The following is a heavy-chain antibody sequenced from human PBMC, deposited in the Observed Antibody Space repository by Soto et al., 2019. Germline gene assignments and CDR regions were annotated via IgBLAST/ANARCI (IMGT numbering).Heavy chain of an antibody. CDR2: IYYSGST. V-gene: IGHV4-59*08. CDR3: ARSDHYYYDSSGYWDY. J-gene: IGHJ4*02. D-gene: IGHD3-22*01. CDR1: CGFTSCDF. Sequence: ASEAMFPTWPVSCGFTSCDFWCVSRPPPQKGLEWIGYIYYSGSTNYNPSLKSRLTISVDTSKNQFSLKLSSVTAADTAVYYCARSDHYYYDSSGYWDYWGQGTLVTVSS.